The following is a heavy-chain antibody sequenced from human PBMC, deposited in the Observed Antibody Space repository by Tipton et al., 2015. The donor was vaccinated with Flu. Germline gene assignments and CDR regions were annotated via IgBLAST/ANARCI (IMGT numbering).Heavy chain of an antibody. CDR3: AKFFSGWYSAFDL. J-gene: IGHJ3*01. Sequence: GSLRLSCVASGFNFRSFSMGWVRQAPGKGLERVASVSDSGATSFHADSVKGRFTISRDDFRSTLSLQMDSLRADDTAEYFCAKFFSGWYSAFDLWGQGTRVAVSS. D-gene: IGHD6-19*01. CDR1: GFNFRSFS. V-gene: IGHV3-23*01. CDR2: VSDSGATS.